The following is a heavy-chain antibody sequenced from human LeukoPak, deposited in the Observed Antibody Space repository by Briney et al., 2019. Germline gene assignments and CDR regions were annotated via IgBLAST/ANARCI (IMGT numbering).Heavy chain of an antibody. CDR2: VNNDGSST. D-gene: IGHD5/OR15-5a*01. V-gene: IGHV3-74*03. Sequence: TGGSLRLSCAASGFIFSNYWMHWVRQAPGKGLVWVSRVNNDGSSTTYADSVKGRFTISRDNAKNTLYLQMNSLRAEDTAVYYCAKGGLRGTDYWVQGTLVTVSS. J-gene: IGHJ4*02. CDR1: GFIFSNYW. CDR3: AKGGLRGTDY.